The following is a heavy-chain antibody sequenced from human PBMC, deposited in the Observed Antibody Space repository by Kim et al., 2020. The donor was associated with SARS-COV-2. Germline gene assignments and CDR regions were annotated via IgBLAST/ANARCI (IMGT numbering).Heavy chain of an antibody. CDR2: ISTSTGNT. V-gene: IGHV1-18*04. J-gene: IGHJ5*02. Sequence: ASVKVSCKASGYTFTTYGVTWVRQAPGQGLEWMGWISTSTGNTKYAQNFQGRVTMTTDTSANTAYMELRSLKSDDTAVYYCARQIGTTEPSSADPWGQGTLVTVS. D-gene: IGHD1-7*01. CDR3: ARQIGTTEPSSADP. CDR1: GYTFTTYG.